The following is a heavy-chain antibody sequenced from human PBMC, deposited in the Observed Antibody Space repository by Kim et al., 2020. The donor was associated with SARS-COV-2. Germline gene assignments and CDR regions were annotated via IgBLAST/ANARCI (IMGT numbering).Heavy chain of an antibody. D-gene: IGHD6-19*01. CDR3: ARGRIAVPLFDP. CDR2: INSDGSST. CDR1: GFTFSSYW. Sequence: GGSLRLSCAASGFTFSSYWMHWVRQAPGKGLVWVSSINSDGSSTSYADSVKGRFTISRDNAKNTLYLQMNSLRAEDTAVYYCARGRIAVPLFDPWGQGTLVTVSS. V-gene: IGHV3-74*01. J-gene: IGHJ5*02.